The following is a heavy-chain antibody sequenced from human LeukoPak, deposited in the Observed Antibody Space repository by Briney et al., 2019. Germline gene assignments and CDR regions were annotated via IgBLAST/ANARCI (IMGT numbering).Heavy chain of an antibody. J-gene: IGHJ5*02. CDR1: GYTFTSYA. D-gene: IGHD3-22*01. CDR2: INAGNGNT. V-gene: IGHV1-3*01. Sequence: EASVKVSCKASGYTFTSYAMHWVRQAPGQRLEWMGWINAGNGNTKYSQKFQGRVTITRDTSASTTYMELSSLRSEDTAVYYCARAVSLSSGQSENWFDPWGQGTLVTVSS. CDR3: ARAVSLSSGQSENWFDP.